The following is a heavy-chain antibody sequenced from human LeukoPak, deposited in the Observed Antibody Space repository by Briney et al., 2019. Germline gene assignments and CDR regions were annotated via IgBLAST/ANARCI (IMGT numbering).Heavy chain of an antibody. J-gene: IGHJ4*02. CDR1: GFTFSTSW. D-gene: IGHD1-26*01. V-gene: IGHV3-7*01. CDR2: INPDGSEK. CDR3: ARETSGSGPFDY. Sequence: GGSLRLSCAASGFTFSTSWMNWVRQAPGKGLEWVASINPDGSEKYYVDSVKGRFTISRDNAKNSLYLQMNSLRAEDTAVYYCARETSGSGPFDYWGQGTLVTVSS.